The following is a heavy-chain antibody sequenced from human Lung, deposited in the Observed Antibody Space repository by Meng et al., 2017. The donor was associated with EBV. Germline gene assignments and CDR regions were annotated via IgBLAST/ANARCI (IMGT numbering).Heavy chain of an antibody. J-gene: IGHJ4*02. D-gene: IGHD3-10*02. CDR1: GDSVSSNSAA. CDR3: ARDWGDVRGGFDF. Sequence: QVQLQQSGPGLVKPPQTLSLTCAISGDSVSSNSAAWNWIRQSPSRGLEWLGRTYYRSKYYNDYALSVKSRITINPGTSKNQFSLQLNSVTPEDTAIYYCARDWGDVRGGFDFWGQGTLVTVSS. CDR2: TYYRSKYYN. V-gene: IGHV6-1*01.